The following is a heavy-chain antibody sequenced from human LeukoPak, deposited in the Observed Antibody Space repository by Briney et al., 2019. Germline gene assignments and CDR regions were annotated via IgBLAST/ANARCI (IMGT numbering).Heavy chain of an antibody. CDR1: GFSVSNNY. Sequence: GGSLTLSCAASGFSVSNNYISWVRQAPGKGLEWVSLIYSGGNTYYADSLKDRFTISRDTSMDTVFLQIASLRAGDTAVYYCARESRSYYFGSGTYDAFDIWGQGTMVTVSS. J-gene: IGHJ3*02. CDR2: IYSGGNT. D-gene: IGHD3-10*01. CDR3: ARESRSYYFGSGTYDAFDI. V-gene: IGHV3-66*01.